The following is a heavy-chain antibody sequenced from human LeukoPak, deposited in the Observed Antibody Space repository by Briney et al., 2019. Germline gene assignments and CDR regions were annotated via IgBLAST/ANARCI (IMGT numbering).Heavy chain of an antibody. CDR1: GFTFDDYA. V-gene: IGHV3-9*01. CDR3: ASTRIGAPGDIFGMDV. Sequence: GGSLRLSCAASGFTFDDYAMHWVRQAPGKGLEWVSGISWNSGNIDYADSVKGRFTISRDNAKNSLYLQMNSLRAEDTAVYYCASTRIGAPGDIFGMDVWGQGTTVTVSS. D-gene: IGHD1-1*01. J-gene: IGHJ6*02. CDR2: ISWNSGNI.